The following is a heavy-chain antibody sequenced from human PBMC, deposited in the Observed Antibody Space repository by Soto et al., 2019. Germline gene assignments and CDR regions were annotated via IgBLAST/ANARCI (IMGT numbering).Heavy chain of an antibody. J-gene: IGHJ4*02. D-gene: IGHD3-22*01. Sequence: ASVKVSCKASGYTFTSYYMHWVRQAPGQGLEWMGIINPSGGSTSYAQKFQGRVTMTRDTSTSTVYMELSSLRSEDTAVYYCAREVGGERSPPSGYYYYFDYWGQGTLVTVSS. CDR1: GYTFTSYY. CDR2: INPSGGST. CDR3: AREVGGERSPPSGYYYYFDY. V-gene: IGHV1-46*01.